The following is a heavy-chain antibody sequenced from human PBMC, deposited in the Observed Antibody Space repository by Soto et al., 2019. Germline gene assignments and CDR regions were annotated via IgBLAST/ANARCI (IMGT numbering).Heavy chain of an antibody. Sequence: QVLLQESGPGLVQPSGTLSLSCAVSGGSIISSHFWGWVRQPPGKGLEWVGDISHGGSVNYNPSLKSRVTISIDKSKNQFSLKLNSVTAADTAVYYFARSFGWYAIDEWGQGTLVIVSS. CDR3: ARSFGWYAIDE. D-gene: IGHD6-19*01. CDR2: ISHGGSV. J-gene: IGHJ4*02. V-gene: IGHV4-4*02. CDR1: GGSIISSHF.